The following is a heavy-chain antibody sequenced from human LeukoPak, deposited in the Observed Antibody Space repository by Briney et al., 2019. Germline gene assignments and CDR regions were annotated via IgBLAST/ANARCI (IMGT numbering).Heavy chain of an antibody. CDR1: GFTFSSYA. D-gene: IGHD5-18*01. CDR3: ARARRYVDTAMAGDY. CDR2: ISYDGSNK. V-gene: IGHV3-30-3*01. Sequence: PGGSLRLSCAASGFTFSSYAMHWVRQAPGKGLEWVAVISYDGSNKYYADSVKGRFTISRDNSKNTLYLQMNSLRAEDTAVYYCARARRYVDTAMAGDYWGQGTLVTVSS. J-gene: IGHJ4*02.